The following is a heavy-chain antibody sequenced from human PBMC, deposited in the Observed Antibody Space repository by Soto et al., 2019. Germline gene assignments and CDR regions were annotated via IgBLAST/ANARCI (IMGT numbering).Heavy chain of an antibody. V-gene: IGHV1-69*01. J-gene: IGHJ3*02. CDR2: IIPIFGTA. CDR1: GGTFSSYA. D-gene: IGHD3-22*01. CDR3: ARSYYYDSSGSDAFDI. Sequence: QVQLVQSGAEVKKPGTSVKVSCKASGGTFSSYAISWVRQAPGQGLEWMGGIIPIFGTANYAQKFQGRVTITADESTSTVYMELSSLRSEDTAVYYCARSYYYDSSGSDAFDIWGQGTMVTVSS.